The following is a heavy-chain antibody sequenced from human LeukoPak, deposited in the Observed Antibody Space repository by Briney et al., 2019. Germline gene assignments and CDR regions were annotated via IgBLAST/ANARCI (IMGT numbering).Heavy chain of an antibody. CDR3: ASTVWGSYYSSAFDI. Sequence: SETLSLTCAVYGGSFSGYYWSWIRQPPGKGLEWIGEINHSGSTNYNPSLKSRVTISVDTSKNQFSLTLSSVTAADTAVYYCASTVWGSYYSSAFDIWGQGTMVTVSS. D-gene: IGHD1-26*01. J-gene: IGHJ3*02. CDR2: INHSGST. CDR1: GGSFSGYY. V-gene: IGHV4-34*01.